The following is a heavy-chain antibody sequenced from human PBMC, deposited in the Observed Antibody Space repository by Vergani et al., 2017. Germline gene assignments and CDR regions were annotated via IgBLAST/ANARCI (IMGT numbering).Heavy chain of an antibody. Sequence: EVQLVESGGGLVKPGGSLRLSCAASGFIFGSHTMNWVRQAPGKGLEWVSSINDIGTTIYYADSLKGRITVSRDNAKNSLYLQMNSLRAEDTATYYCARHCTGDCIYAFDTWGQGTLVTVSS. J-gene: IGHJ5*02. D-gene: IGHD2-21*01. V-gene: IGHV3-21*01. CDR1: GFIFGSHT. CDR3: ARHCTGDCIYAFDT. CDR2: INDIGTTI.